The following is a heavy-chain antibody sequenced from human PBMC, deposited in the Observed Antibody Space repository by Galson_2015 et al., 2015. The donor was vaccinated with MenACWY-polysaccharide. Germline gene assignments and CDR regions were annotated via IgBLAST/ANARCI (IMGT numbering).Heavy chain of an antibody. V-gene: IGHV3-74*01. CDR2: INSDETST. D-gene: IGHD3-3*01. CDR3: AGGHYDLWSGYRHYYFGLDV. J-gene: IGHJ6*01. Sequence: SLRLSCAASEFDFSTYWMHWVRQVPGKGPVWVSRINSDETSTSYADSVKGRFSISRDNARSTLYLQMTSLRAEDTAVYYCAGGHYDLWSGYRHYYFGLDVWGQGTTVTVSS. CDR1: EFDFSTYW.